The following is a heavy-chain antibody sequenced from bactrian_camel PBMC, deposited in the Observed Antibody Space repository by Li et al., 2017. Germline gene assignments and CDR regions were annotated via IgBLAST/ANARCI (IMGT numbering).Heavy chain of an antibody. D-gene: IGHD1*01. V-gene: IGHV3S53*01. CDR3: IRVQNWAADY. CDR1: GYTYSAHC. CDR2: IAGSGST. J-gene: IGHJ4*01. Sequence: HVQLVESGGGSVQAGGSLRLSCAFSGYTYSAHCMGWFRQAPGKEREGVAVIAGSGSTGYADPVKGRFSISRDNAKRTVYLQINSLKSEDTALYYCIRVQNWAADYWGQGTQVTVS.